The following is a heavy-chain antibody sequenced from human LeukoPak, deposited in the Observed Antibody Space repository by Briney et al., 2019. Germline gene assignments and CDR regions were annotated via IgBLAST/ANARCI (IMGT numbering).Heavy chain of an antibody. V-gene: IGHV3-23*01. J-gene: IGHJ4*02. CDR2: ISGSGGST. D-gene: IGHD4/OR15-4a*01. CDR3: AKDLRSKANYIFDY. CDR1: AFSFSNYN. Sequence: PGGSLRLSCAASAFSFSNYNMNWVRQAPGKGLEWVSAISGSGGSTYYADSVKGRFTISRDNSKNTLYLQMNSLRAEDTAVYYCAKDLRSKANYIFDYWGQGTLVTVSS.